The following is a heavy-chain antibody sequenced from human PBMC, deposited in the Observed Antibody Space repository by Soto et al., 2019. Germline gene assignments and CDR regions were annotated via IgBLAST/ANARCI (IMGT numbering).Heavy chain of an antibody. Sequence: PGGSLRLSCAASGFTFSSYGMHWVRQAPGKGLEWVAVIWYDGSNKYYADSVKGRFTISRDNSKNTLYLQMNSLRAEDTAVYYCARDFVVVPAASYGMDVWGQGTTVTVSS. J-gene: IGHJ6*02. V-gene: IGHV3-33*01. CDR1: GFTFSSYG. D-gene: IGHD2-2*01. CDR2: IWYDGSNK. CDR3: ARDFVVVPAASYGMDV.